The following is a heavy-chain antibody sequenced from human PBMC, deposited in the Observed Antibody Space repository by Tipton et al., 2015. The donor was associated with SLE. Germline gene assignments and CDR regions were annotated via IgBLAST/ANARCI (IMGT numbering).Heavy chain of an antibody. D-gene: IGHD3-10*02. J-gene: IGHJ6*03. V-gene: IGHV4-39*07. CDR1: GGSLSSYH. CDR3: ARDVPGPSDGYYFHYYMDV. CDR2: ISYSGIT. Sequence: GLVKPSETLYLTCTVSGGSLSSYHWVWIRQPPGKGLEWIGSISYSGITYYNPSLKSRVAISIDTSKSQFSLQLSSVTAADTAVYYCARDVPGPSDGYYFHYYMDVWGKGTTVTVSS.